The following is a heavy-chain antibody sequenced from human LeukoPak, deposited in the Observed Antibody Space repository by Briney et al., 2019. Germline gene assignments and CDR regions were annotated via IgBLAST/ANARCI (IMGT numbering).Heavy chain of an antibody. D-gene: IGHD5-12*01. Sequence: GGSLRLFCAASGFTFSSYSMNWVRQAPGKGLEWVSYISSSSSSIYYADSVKGRFTISRDNAKNSLYLQMNSLRDEDTAVYYCAREGVVATIGDAFDIWGQGTMVTVSS. J-gene: IGHJ3*02. CDR2: ISSSSSSI. CDR3: AREGVVATIGDAFDI. V-gene: IGHV3-48*02. CDR1: GFTFSSYS.